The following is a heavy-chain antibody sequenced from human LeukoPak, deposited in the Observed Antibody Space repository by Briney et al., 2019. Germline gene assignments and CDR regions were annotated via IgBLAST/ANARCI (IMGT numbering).Heavy chain of an antibody. CDR1: GGSVSGYY. CDR3: ARVAAGIGFFQH. V-gene: IGHV4-59*08. J-gene: IGHJ1*01. Sequence: SETLSLTCTVSGGSVSGYYWSWIRQPPGKGLEWIGYIYYSGTTYYNPSLKSRVTISVDTSKNQLSLKLSSVTAADTAVYYCARVAAGIGFFQHWGQGTLVTVSS. CDR2: IYYSGTT. D-gene: IGHD6-13*01.